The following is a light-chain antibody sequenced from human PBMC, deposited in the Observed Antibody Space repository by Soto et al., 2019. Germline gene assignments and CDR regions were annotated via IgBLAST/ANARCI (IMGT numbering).Light chain of an antibody. Sequence: DIQMTQSPSTLSGSVGDRVTITCRASQTISSWLAWYQQKPGKAPKLLIYKAYTLKSGVPSRFSGSGSGTEVTLTISSLQPDDFATYYCQHYNSYSEAFGQGTKVDLK. CDR1: QTISSW. CDR3: QHYNSYSEA. V-gene: IGKV1-5*03. J-gene: IGKJ1*01. CDR2: KAY.